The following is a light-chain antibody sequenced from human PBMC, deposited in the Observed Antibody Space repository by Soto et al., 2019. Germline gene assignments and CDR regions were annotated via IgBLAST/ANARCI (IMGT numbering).Light chain of an antibody. J-gene: IGKJ5*01. Sequence: DIQMTQSPSTLSASVGDRVTITCRASQSISSWLAWYQQKPGKAPKLLIYKASSLESGVPSRFSGSGSGTEFTLTISSLQPDDFATYYCQQYNSYPINFGQGTRLE. CDR3: QQYNSYPIN. V-gene: IGKV1-5*03. CDR1: QSISSW. CDR2: KAS.